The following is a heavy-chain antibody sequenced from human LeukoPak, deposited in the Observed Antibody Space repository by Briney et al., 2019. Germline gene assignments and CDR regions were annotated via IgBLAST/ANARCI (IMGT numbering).Heavy chain of an antibody. D-gene: IGHD5-18*01. CDR2: ISSSTTTI. CDR1: GFIFSSYS. J-gene: IGHJ4*02. V-gene: IGHV3-48*01. CDR3: ARRTSRGFTYGYEFDY. Sequence: GGSLRLSCAASGFIFSSYSMNWVRLAPGKGLEWLSHISSSTTTIYYADSVKGRFTISRDNAKNSLYLQMNSLRAEDTALYYCARRTSRGFTYGYEFDYWGQGTLVTVSS.